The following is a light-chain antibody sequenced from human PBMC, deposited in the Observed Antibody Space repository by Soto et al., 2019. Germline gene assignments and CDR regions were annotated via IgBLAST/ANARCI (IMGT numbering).Light chain of an antibody. J-gene: IGLJ2*01. CDR2: EVS. CDR3: SSNAGSNNLV. Sequence: QSVLTQPPSASGTPGQSVTIPCTGTSSDVGDYNYVSWYQQHPGKAPKLVIYEVSRQPSGVPDRFSGSKSGNTASLTVSGLQAEDEADYYCSSNAGSNNLVFGGGTKLTVL. CDR1: SSDVGDYNY. V-gene: IGLV2-8*01.